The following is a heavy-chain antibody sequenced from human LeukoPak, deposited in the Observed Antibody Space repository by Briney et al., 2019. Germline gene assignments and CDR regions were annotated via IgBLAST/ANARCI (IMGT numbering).Heavy chain of an antibody. CDR1: GYTFTGYY. D-gene: IGHD6-19*01. CDR3: ARDSDSSGWYWINWFDP. CDR2: INPNSGGT. Sequence: ASVKVSCKASGYTFTGYYMHWVRQAPGQGLEWMGWINPNSGGTNYAQKFQGRVTMTRDMSISTAYMELSRLRSDDTAVYYCARDSDSSGWYWINWFDPWGQGTLVTVSS. V-gene: IGHV1-2*02. J-gene: IGHJ5*02.